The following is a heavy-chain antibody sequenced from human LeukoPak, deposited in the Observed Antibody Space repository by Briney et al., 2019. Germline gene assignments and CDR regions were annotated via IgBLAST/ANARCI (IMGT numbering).Heavy chain of an antibody. Sequence: GGSLRLSCAASGFTFSGSAMHWVRQASGKGLEWVGRIRSKANSYATAYAASVKGRFTISRDDSKNTAYLQMNSLKTEDTAVYYCTRRAIAVAGIGRGAMDVWGKGTTVTVSS. CDR3: TRRAIAVAGIGRGAMDV. D-gene: IGHD6-19*01. J-gene: IGHJ6*04. V-gene: IGHV3-73*01. CDR1: GFTFSGSA. CDR2: IRSKANSYAT.